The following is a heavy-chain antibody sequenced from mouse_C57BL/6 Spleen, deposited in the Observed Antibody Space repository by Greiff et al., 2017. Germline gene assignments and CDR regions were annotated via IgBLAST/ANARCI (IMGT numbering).Heavy chain of an antibody. CDR3: ARQLRLHAMDY. D-gene: IGHD3-2*02. CDR1: GYAFSSSW. CDR2: IYPGDGDT. Sequence: QVQLQQSGPELVKPGASVKISCKASGYAFSSSWMNWVKQRPGKGLEWIGRIYPGDGDTNYNGKFKGKDTLTADKSSSTAYMQLSSLTSEDSAVYFCARQLRLHAMDYWGQGTSVTVSS. J-gene: IGHJ4*01. V-gene: IGHV1-82*01.